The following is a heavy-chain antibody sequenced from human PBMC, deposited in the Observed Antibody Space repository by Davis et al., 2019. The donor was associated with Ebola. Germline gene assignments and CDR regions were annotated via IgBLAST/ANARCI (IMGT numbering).Heavy chain of an antibody. CDR1: GYTFNSHG. Sequence: AASVKVSCKASGYTFNSHGISWVRRAPGQGLEWMAWISGYNGDTNHAQKFQGRVTMTTDTSTSTAYMELRSLRSDDTAVYYCARQGSYDSGSFWGYYYAMDVWGQGTTVTVAS. J-gene: IGHJ6*02. D-gene: IGHD3-10*01. V-gene: IGHV1-18*01. CDR2: ISGYNGDT. CDR3: ARQGSYDSGSFWGYYYAMDV.